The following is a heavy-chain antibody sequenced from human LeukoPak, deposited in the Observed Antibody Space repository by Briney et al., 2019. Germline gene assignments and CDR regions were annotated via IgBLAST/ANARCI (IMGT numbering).Heavy chain of an antibody. J-gene: IGHJ4*02. Sequence: GGSLRLSCAASGFTFSSYFIHWVRQAPGKRLEWVAFIRYDGSNKYYADSVKGRFTISRDNSKNTLYLQMNSLRAEDTAVYYCAKDHGGAMGYNDYWGQGTLVTVSS. CDR3: AKDHGGAMGYNDY. V-gene: IGHV3-30*02. CDR1: GFTFSSYF. D-gene: IGHD3-16*01. CDR2: IRYDGSNK.